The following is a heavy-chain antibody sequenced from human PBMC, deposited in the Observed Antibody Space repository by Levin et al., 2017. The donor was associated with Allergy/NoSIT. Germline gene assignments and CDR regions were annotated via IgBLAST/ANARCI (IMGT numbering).Heavy chain of an antibody. J-gene: IGHJ4*02. Sequence: PGGSLRLSCAASGFTFSSYGMHWVRQAPGKGLEWVAVIWYDGSNKYYADSVKGRFTIPRDNSKNTLYLQMNSLRAEDTAVYYCARDRLEGAARPGASDYWGQGTLVTVSS. V-gene: IGHV3-33*01. CDR3: ARDRLEGAARPGASDY. CDR2: IWYDGSNK. D-gene: IGHD6-6*01. CDR1: GFTFSSYG.